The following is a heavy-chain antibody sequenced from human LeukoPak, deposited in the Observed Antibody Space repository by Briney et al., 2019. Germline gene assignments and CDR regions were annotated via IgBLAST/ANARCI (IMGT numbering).Heavy chain of an antibody. CDR3: ARLALLWFGKYAFDI. CDR2: INHSGST. V-gene: IGHV4-34*01. Sequence: PSETLSLTCAVYGGSFSGYYWSWIRQPPGKGLEWIGEINHSGSTNYNPSLKSRVTISVDTSKNQFSLKLSSVTTADTAVYYCARLALLWFGKYAFDIWGQGTMVTVSS. J-gene: IGHJ3*02. D-gene: IGHD3-10*01. CDR1: GGSFSGYY.